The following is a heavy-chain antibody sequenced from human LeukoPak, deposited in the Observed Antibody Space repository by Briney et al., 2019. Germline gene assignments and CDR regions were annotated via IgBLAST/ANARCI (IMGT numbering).Heavy chain of an antibody. Sequence: GRSLRLSCAASEFTLSTYCMHWVRQAPGKGLVWVSRICPDVRRKGYADSVEGRFTISRDNAKSTLYLYMNSLRAEDSARYYCVRDAGSDTRDWYFDLWGRGTLVAVSS. CDR1: EFTLSTYC. CDR3: VRDAGSDTRDWYFDL. V-gene: IGHV3-74*01. CDR2: ICPDVRRK. D-gene: IGHD6-19*01. J-gene: IGHJ2*01.